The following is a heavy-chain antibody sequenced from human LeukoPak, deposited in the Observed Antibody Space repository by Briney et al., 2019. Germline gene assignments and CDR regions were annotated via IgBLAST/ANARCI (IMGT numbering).Heavy chain of an antibody. CDR1: GFTFSSYT. V-gene: IGHV3-21*01. D-gene: IGHD2-15*01. Sequence: GGSLRLSCAASGFTFSSYTMSWVRQAPGKGLEWVLSISSSSSYIYYADSVKGRLTISRDNAKNSLYLQMNSLRAEDTAVYYCARDPTPRYCSGGSCYTHYGMDVWGQGTTVTVSS. CDR3: ARDPTPRYCSGGSCYTHYGMDV. J-gene: IGHJ6*02. CDR2: ISSSSSYI.